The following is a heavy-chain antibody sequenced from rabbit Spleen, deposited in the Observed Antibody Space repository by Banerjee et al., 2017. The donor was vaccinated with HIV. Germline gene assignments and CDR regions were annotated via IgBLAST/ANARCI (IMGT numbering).Heavy chain of an antibody. CDR1: GVSFSGSSY. CDR2: IDSGSSGFT. D-gene: IGHD8-1*01. Sequence: QEQLVESGGGLVKPGASLTLTCIASGVSFSGSSYLCWVRQAPGKGLEWIACIDSGSSGFTYFASWAKGRFTISKPSSTTVTLHMTSLTVADTATYFCARDTGSSFSSYGMDLWGPGTLVTVS. J-gene: IGHJ6*01. CDR3: ARDTGSSFSSYGMDL. V-gene: IGHV1S45*01.